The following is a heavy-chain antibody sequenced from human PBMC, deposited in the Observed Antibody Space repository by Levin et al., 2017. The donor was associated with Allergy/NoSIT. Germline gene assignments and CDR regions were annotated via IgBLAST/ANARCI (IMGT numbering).Heavy chain of an antibody. D-gene: IGHD6-13*01. CDR3: ARDRSSSWAFDY. Sequence: GGSLRLSCAASGFTFSSYGMHWVRQAPGKGLEWVAVMSYDGSNQYYADSVKGRFTISRDNSKNTLYLQMNCLRAEDTAVYYCARDRSSSWAFDYWGQGILVTVSS. CDR1: GFTFSSYG. V-gene: IGHV3-30*03. J-gene: IGHJ4*02. CDR2: MSYDGSNQ.